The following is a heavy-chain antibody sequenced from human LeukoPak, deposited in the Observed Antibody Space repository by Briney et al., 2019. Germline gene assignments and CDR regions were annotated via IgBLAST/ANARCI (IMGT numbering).Heavy chain of an antibody. V-gene: IGHV1-46*01. Sequence: GASVKVSCTASGYTFTSYYMHWVRQAPGQGLEWMGIINPSGGSTSYAQKFQGRVTMTRDTSTSTVYMELSSLRSEDTAVYYCARVGNIGYYDLEFDYWGQGTLVTVSS. CDR2: INPSGGST. D-gene: IGHD3-22*01. J-gene: IGHJ4*02. CDR3: ARVGNIGYYDLEFDY. CDR1: GYTFTSYY.